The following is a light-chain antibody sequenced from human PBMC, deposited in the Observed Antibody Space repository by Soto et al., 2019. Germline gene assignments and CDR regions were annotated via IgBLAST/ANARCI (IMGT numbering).Light chain of an antibody. CDR3: QQYKTSPRT. Sequence: EFVVAESPSTLSVSNGERPTLSCSASQSVRSNLAWYQQKPGQAPRLLIYGASSRATGIPARCSGSGSGTEFTLTISSLQPEDFAVYYCQQYKTSPRTFGQGTRLEIK. CDR1: QSVRSN. V-gene: IGKV3-15*01. J-gene: IGKJ5*01. CDR2: GAS.